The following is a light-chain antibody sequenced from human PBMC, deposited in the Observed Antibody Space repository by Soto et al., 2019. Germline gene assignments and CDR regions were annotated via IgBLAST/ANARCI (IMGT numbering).Light chain of an antibody. V-gene: IGKV3-20*01. Sequence: VLTQSPGTLSLSPGERATRSCRASQSVSSNYLAWYQQKPGQAPRLLLFGASNRATDIPDRVSGSGSRTDFTLTISRLEPEDFAVYFCQQYGSSVKTFGQGTKVDIK. CDR1: QSVSSNY. CDR2: GAS. J-gene: IGKJ1*01. CDR3: QQYGSSVKT.